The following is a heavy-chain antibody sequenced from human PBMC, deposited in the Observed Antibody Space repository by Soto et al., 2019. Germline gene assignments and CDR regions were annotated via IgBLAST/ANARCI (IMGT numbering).Heavy chain of an antibody. J-gene: IGHJ4*02. CDR3: AKVRGCSGGNCYVLAY. CDR2: ISGSGVST. V-gene: IGHV3-23*01. Sequence: GGSLRLSCAASGFTFSSYAMSWVRQAPGKGLEWVSAISGSGVSTFYADSVKGRLTISRDNSKNTLYLQMNSLRAEDTAAYFCAKVRGCSGGNCYVLAYWGQGTLVPVSS. D-gene: IGHD2-15*01. CDR1: GFTFSSYA.